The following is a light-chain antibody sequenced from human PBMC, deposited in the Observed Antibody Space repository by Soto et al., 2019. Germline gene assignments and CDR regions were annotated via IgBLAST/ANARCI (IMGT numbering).Light chain of an antibody. V-gene: IGKV3-15*01. CDR1: QSVTDN. CDR3: QRYNNWPLT. CDR2: RTY. Sequence: EIVMTHSPATLSVSPLEIATLSCRASQSVTDNVAWYQQKPGQAPRLLIYRTYTRASSIPARFSGSRSGPEFTLTINSLQSEDFAIYYCQRYNNWPLTFGGGTKVDIK. J-gene: IGKJ4*01.